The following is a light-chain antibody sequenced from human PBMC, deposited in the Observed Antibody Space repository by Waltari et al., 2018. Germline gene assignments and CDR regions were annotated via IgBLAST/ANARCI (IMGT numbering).Light chain of an antibody. CDR2: AAS. CDR1: QRVTTY. CDR3: QQSYSAPWT. Sequence: DIQMTQSPSSLSASVGDRVTITCRSSQRVTTYLNWYVQKPGKAPKVLIKAASSLQSGVSSRFSGSASGTDFTLTISSLQFEDFATYYCQQSYSAPWTFGQGTKVEIK. J-gene: IGKJ1*01. V-gene: IGKV1-39*01.